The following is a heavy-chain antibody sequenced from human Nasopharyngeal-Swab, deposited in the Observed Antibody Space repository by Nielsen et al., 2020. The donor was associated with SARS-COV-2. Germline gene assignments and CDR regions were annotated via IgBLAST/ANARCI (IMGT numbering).Heavy chain of an antibody. Sequence: GSLRLSCTVSGGSISSSSYYWGWIRQPPGKGLEWIGSIYYSGSTYYNPSLKSRVTISVDTSKNQFSLKLSSVTAADTAVYYCASIAYDFWSGYFYYFDYWGQGTLVTVSS. CDR3: ASIAYDFWSGYFYYFDY. V-gene: IGHV4-39*01. J-gene: IGHJ4*02. CDR2: IYYSGST. CDR1: GGSISSSSYY. D-gene: IGHD3-3*01.